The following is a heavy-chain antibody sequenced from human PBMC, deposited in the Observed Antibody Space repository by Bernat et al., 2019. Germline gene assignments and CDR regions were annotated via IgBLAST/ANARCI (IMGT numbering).Heavy chain of an antibody. CDR3: ARVYYDFWSGYYIWDAFDI. J-gene: IGHJ3*02. D-gene: IGHD3-3*01. CDR1: GYTFTGYY. Sequence: QVQLVQSGAEVKKPGASVKVSCKASGYTFTGYYMHWVRQAPGQGLEWMGWINPNSGGTNYAQKFQGRVTMTRDTSISTAYMELSRLSSDDTAVYYCARVYYDFWSGYYIWDAFDIWGQGTMVTVSS. V-gene: IGHV1-2*02. CDR2: INPNSGGT.